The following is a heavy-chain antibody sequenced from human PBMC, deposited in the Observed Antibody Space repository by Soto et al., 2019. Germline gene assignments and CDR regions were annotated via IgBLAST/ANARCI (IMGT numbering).Heavy chain of an antibody. V-gene: IGHV4-34*01. J-gene: IGHJ4*02. CDR3: AQGYGDFWSGYLVY. CDR1: GGSFSGYY. CDR2: INHSGST. Sequence: SETLSLTCAVYGGSFSGYYWSWIRQPPGKGLEWIGEINHSGSTNYNPSLKSRVTISVDTSKNQFSLKLSSVTAADTAVYYCAQGYGDFWSGYLVYWGQGTLVTVSS. D-gene: IGHD3-3*01.